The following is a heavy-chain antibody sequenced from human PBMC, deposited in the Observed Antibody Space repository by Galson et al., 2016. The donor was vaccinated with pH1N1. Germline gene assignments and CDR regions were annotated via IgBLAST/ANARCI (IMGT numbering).Heavy chain of an antibody. V-gene: IGHV3-23*01. J-gene: IGHJ4*02. CDR1: GFTFSSYA. CDR2: ISGSGGST. Sequence: SLRLSCAASGFTFSSYAMSWVRQAPGKGLEWVSAISGSGGSTYYADSVKGRFTISRDYSKNTLYLQMNSLRAEDTAVYYCAKGTIRGYSYGFDYWGQGELVTVSS. CDR3: AKGTIRGYSYGFDY. D-gene: IGHD5-18*01.